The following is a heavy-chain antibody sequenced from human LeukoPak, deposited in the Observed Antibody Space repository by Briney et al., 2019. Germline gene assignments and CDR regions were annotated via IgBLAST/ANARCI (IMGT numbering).Heavy chain of an antibody. CDR2: IYYSGST. V-gene: IGHV4-59*08. D-gene: IGHD3-22*01. Sequence: SETLSLTCTVSGGSISSYYWSWIRQPPGKGLEWIGYIYYSGSTNYNPSLKSRVTISVDTSKNQFSLKLSSVTAADTAVYYCARGGDYYGSSGYSFSFDYWGQGTLVTVSS. CDR3: ARGGDYYGSSGYSFSFDY. CDR1: GGSISSYY. J-gene: IGHJ4*02.